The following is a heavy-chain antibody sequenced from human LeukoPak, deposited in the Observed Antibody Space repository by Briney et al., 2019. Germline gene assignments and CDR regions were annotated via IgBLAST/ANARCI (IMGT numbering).Heavy chain of an antibody. J-gene: IGHJ4*02. V-gene: IGHV1-69*04. D-gene: IGHD6-13*01. CDR3: AGKDDDSSSVDY. Sequence: ASVKVSCKASGYTFTSYAISWVRQAPGQGLEWMGRIIPILGIANYAQKFQGRVTITADKSTSTAYMELSSLRSEDTAVYYCAGKDDDSSSVDYWGQGTLVTVSS. CDR2: IIPILGIA. CDR1: GYTFTSYA.